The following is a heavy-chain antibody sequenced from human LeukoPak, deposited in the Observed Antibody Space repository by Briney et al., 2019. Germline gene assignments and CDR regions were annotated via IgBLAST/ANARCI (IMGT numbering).Heavy chain of an antibody. V-gene: IGHV4-34*01. CDR2: INHSGST. CDR1: GGSFSGYY. Sequence: SETLSLTCAVYGGSFSGYYWSWLRQPPGKGLGWIGEINHSGSTNYNPSLKRRVTISVDTSKNQFSLKLSSVTASDTAVYYCARGGNYDFYYYIDVWGKGTTVTVCS. D-gene: IGHD3-3*01. CDR3: ARGGNYDFYYYIDV. J-gene: IGHJ6*03.